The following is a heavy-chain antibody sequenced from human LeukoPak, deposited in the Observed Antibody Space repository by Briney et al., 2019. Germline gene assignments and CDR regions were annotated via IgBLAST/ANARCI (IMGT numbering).Heavy chain of an antibody. V-gene: IGHV4-59*01. J-gene: IGHJ4*02. D-gene: IGHD4-17*01. CDR1: GGSISSYY. Sequence: PSETLSLTCTVSGGSISSYYWSWIRQPPGKGLEWIGYIYYSGSTNYNPSLKSRVTISVDTSKNQFSLKLSSVTAADTAVYYCARDGWSHDYGDYFDYWGQGTLVTVSS. CDR2: IYYSGST. CDR3: ARDGWSHDYGDYFDY.